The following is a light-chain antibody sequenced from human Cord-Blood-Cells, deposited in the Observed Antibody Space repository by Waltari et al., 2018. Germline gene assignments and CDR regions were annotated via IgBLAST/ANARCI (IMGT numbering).Light chain of an antibody. Sequence: AIQLTQAPSSLSASVGDRVTITCRASQGISSALAWYQQKPGKAPKLLIYDASSLESGVPSRFSGSGSGTDFTLTISSLQPEDFATYYCQQFNSYPITFGQGTRLEIK. CDR3: QQFNSYPIT. CDR2: DAS. V-gene: IGKV1-13*02. J-gene: IGKJ5*01. CDR1: QGISSA.